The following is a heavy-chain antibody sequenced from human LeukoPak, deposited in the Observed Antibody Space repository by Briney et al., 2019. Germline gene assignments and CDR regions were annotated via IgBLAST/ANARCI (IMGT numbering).Heavy chain of an antibody. D-gene: IGHD4-17*01. J-gene: IGHJ4*02. CDR2: INAGNGNT. CDR1: GYTSTSYA. Sequence: ASVKVSCKASGYTSTSYAMHWVRQAPGQRLEWMGWINAGNGNTRYSQKLQGGVTITRDTSASTAYMELSSLRSEDTAVYYCARVGTTTADYWGQGTLVTVSS. V-gene: IGHV1-3*01. CDR3: ARVGTTTADY.